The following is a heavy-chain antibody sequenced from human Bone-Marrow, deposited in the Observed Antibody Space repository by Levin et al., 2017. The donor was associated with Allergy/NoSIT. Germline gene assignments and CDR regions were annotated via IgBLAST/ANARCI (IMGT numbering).Heavy chain of an antibody. J-gene: IGHJ4*02. CDR1: GFTFSSYS. V-gene: IGHV3-21*01. Sequence: GGSLRLSCAASGFTFSSYSMNWVRQAPGKGLEWVSSISSSSSYIYYADSVKGRFTISRDNAKNSLYLQMNSLRAEDTAVYYCARGLSSGLLFDYWGQGTLVTVSS. CDR2: ISSSSSYI. D-gene: IGHD6-19*01. CDR3: ARGLSSGLLFDY.